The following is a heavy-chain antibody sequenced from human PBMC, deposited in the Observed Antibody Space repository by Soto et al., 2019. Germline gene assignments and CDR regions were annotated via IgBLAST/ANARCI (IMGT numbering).Heavy chain of an antibody. D-gene: IGHD6-13*01. V-gene: IGHV1-3*01. CDR2: INAGNGNT. CDR1: GYTFTSYA. CDR3: ARGIAPYYFDF. Sequence: ASVKVSCKASGYTFTSYAMHWVRQAPGQRLEWMGWINAGNGNTKYSQKFQGRVTITRDTSASTAYMELSSLGSEDTAVYYCARGIAPYYFDFWGQGTLVTGSS. J-gene: IGHJ4*02.